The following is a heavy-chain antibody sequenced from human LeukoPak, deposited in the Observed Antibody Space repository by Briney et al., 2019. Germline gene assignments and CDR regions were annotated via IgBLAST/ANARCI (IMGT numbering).Heavy chain of an antibody. J-gene: IGHJ3*02. CDR1: GYTFTSYG. CDR2: INPSRGST. Sequence: ASVKVSCKASGYTFTSYGISWVRQAPGQGLEWMGIINPSRGSTSQAQTFQGRVTMTRDMSTSTAYMELRSLRSDDTAVYYCARDRRYFDWLLPHYAFDIWGQGTMVTVSS. CDR3: ARDRRYFDWLLPHYAFDI. V-gene: IGHV1-18*01. D-gene: IGHD3-9*01.